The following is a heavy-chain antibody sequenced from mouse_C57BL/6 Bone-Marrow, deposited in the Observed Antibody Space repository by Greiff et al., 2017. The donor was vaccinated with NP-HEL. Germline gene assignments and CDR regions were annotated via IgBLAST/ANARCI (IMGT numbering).Heavy chain of an antibody. CDR2: ISSGGSYP. CDR3: ARPQGITTVVASYWYFDV. V-gene: IGHV5-6*01. CDR1: GFTFSSYG. J-gene: IGHJ1*03. D-gene: IGHD1-1*01. Sequence: EVNLVESGGDLVKPGGSLKLSCAASGFTFSSYGMSWVRQTPDKRLEWVATISSGGSYPYYPDSVKGRFTISRDTAKNTLYLQRSSLKSEDTAMYYCARPQGITTVVASYWYFDVWGTGTTVTVSS.